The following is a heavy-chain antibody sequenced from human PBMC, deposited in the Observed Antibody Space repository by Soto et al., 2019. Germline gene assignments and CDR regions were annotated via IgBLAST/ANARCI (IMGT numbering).Heavy chain of an antibody. J-gene: IGHJ4*02. D-gene: IGHD1-26*01. CDR3: ARHWELVYDY. V-gene: IGHV5-51*01. CDR2: IYPGDSDT. Sequence: GASLKISYKGSGDRFSSYWIGWVRQMPGKGLEWMGIIYPGDSDTRYSPSFQGQVTISADKSISTAYLQWSSLKASDTAMYYCARHWELVYDYWGQGTLVTVSS. CDR1: GDRFSSYW.